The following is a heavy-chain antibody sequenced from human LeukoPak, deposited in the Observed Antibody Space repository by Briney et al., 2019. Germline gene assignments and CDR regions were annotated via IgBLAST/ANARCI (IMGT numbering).Heavy chain of an antibody. CDR3: ARDPGSGYEEHFDY. J-gene: IGHJ4*02. D-gene: IGHD5-12*01. CDR1: GFTFSSYW. Sequence: GGSLRLSCAASGFTFSSYWMHWVRQAPGKGLEWVSYISSSGSTMYHTDSVKGRFTISRDNAKDSLYLQMNSLRAEDTAVYYCARDPGSGYEEHFDYWGQGTLVTVSS. V-gene: IGHV3-48*04. CDR2: ISSSGSTM.